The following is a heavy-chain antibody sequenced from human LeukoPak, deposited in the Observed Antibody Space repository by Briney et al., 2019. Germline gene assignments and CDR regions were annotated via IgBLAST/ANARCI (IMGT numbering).Heavy chain of an antibody. Sequence: GRSLRLSCAAPGFSFNRYGMHWVRQPPGKGLELVAVIWYDGSNKYYGDSVKGRFTISRDNFRNTLYLEMNNLRVDDTALYYCAKGAGSGAVHYLDQWGQGTLVTVSS. CDR1: GFSFNRYG. CDR2: IWYDGSNK. V-gene: IGHV3-33*06. D-gene: IGHD2-15*01. J-gene: IGHJ4*02. CDR3: AKGAGSGAVHYLDQ.